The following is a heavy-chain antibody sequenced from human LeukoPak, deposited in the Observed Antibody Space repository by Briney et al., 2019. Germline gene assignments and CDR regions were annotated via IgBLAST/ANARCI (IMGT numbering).Heavy chain of an antibody. CDR1: GFTFSSYA. V-gene: IGHV3-21*04. D-gene: IGHD3-10*01. Sequence: GGSLRLSCAASGFTFSSYAMSWVRQAPGKGLEWVSSISSSSSYIYYADSVKGRFTISRDNAKNSLYLQMNSLRAEDTAVYYCAKVRYGSGSYYNYWGQGTLVTVSS. CDR3: AKVRYGSGSYYNY. J-gene: IGHJ4*02. CDR2: ISSSSSYI.